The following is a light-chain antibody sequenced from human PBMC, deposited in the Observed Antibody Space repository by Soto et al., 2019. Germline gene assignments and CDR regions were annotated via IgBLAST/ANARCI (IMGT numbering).Light chain of an antibody. V-gene: IGLV1-44*01. CDR3: AAWDDSLNGYV. CDR2: SNN. Sequence: QSVLTQPPSTSGTPGQRVTISCSGSSSNIGSNTVNWYQHLPGTAPKLLIYSNNQRPSEVPDRFSGSKSGTSASLAVSGLQSEDEADYYCAAWDDSLNGYVFGTGTKLTVL. J-gene: IGLJ1*01. CDR1: SSNIGSNT.